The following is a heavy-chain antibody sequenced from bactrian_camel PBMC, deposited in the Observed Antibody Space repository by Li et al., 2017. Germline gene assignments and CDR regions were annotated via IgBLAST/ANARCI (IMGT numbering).Heavy chain of an antibody. CDR1: GSTASRVC. Sequence: QVQLVESGGGSVEVGGSLRLSCAASGSTASRVCVAWFRQAPGKEREGVAHIIRDGRTGYADSMKGRVTISQDNAKNNVYLEMNSLVTDDTAMYYCAAKGGGYCGTDSPEIFASWGQGTQVTVS. J-gene: IGHJ4*01. D-gene: IGHD2*01. CDR3: AAKGGGYCGTDSPEIFAS. V-gene: IGHV3S26*01. CDR2: HIIRDGRT.